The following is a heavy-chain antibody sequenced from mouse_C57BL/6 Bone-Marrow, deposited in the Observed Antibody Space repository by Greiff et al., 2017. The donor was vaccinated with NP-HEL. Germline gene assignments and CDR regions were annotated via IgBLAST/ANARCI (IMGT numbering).Heavy chain of an antibody. Sequence: EVQRVESGPGLVKPSQSLSLTCSVTGYSITSGYYWNWIRQFPGNKLEWMGYISYDGSNNYNPSLKNRISITRDTSKNQFFLKLNSVTTEDTATYYCARGFCPLFDYWGQGTTLTVSS. J-gene: IGHJ2*01. CDR2: ISYDGSN. V-gene: IGHV3-6*01. CDR3: ARGFCPLFDY. CDR1: GYSITSGYY.